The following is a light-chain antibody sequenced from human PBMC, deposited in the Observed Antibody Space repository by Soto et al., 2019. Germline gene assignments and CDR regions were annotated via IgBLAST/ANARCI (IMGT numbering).Light chain of an antibody. CDR2: EVT. CDR1: SSDVGGYNF. CDR3: NSYTSSSTRV. V-gene: IGLV2-14*01. J-gene: IGLJ3*02. Sequence: QSVLTQPASVSGSPGQSITISCTGTSSDVGGYNFVSWYQQHPGKAPKLMIYEVTNRPSGVSNRFSGSKSGNTASLTISGLQAEDEADYYCNSYTSSSTRVFGGGTQLTVL.